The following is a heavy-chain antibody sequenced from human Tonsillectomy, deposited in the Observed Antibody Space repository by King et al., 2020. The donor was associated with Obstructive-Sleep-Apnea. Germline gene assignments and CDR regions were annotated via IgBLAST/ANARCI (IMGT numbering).Heavy chain of an antibody. CDR1: GGSISDYY. Sequence: VQLQESGPGLVKPSETLSLTCTVSGGSISDYYWIWIRQSPGKGLEWIGYIYYTGSTNYNPSLKSRCTISVEPTKNQFSLKLSSVTAADTAVYYCARAPRWAVTTYCFDYWGQGTLVTVSS. V-gene: IGHV4-59*01. D-gene: IGHD4-17*01. CDR3: ARAPRWAVTTYCFDY. J-gene: IGHJ4*02. CDR2: IYYTGST.